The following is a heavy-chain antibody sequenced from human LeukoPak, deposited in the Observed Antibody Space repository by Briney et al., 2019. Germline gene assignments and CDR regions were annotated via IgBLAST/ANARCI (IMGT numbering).Heavy chain of an antibody. V-gene: IGHV4-59*08. J-gene: IGHJ4*02. Sequence: SETLSLTCTVSGGSISTYYWSWIRQPPGKGLEWIGYIYHSGSTNYNPSLKSRVTISVDTSKNQFSLKLSSVTAADTAVYYCARGSLRDGYRLVDYWGQGTLVTVSS. CDR3: ARGSLRDGYRLVDY. D-gene: IGHD5-24*01. CDR2: IYHSGST. CDR1: GGSISTYY.